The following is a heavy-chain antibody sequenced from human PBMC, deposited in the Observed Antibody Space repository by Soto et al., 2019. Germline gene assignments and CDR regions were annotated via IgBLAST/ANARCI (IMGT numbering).Heavy chain of an antibody. V-gene: IGHV6-1*01. CDR2: TYYRSKWYN. J-gene: IGHJ4*02. Sequence: SQTLSLTCAISGDSVSSNSAAWNWIRQSPSRGLEWLGRTYYRSKWYNDYAVSVKSRITINPDTSKNQFSLQLNSVTPEDTAVYYCARGGAAPTNVLDYFDYWGQGTLVTLSS. D-gene: IGHD3-10*01. CDR1: GDSVSSNSAA. CDR3: ARGGAAPTNVLDYFDY.